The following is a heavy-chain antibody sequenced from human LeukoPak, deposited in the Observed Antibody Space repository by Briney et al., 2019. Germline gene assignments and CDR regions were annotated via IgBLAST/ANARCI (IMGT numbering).Heavy chain of an antibody. J-gene: IGHJ5*02. Sequence: ASVKVSCKASGYTFTSYYMHWVRQAPGQGLEWMGIINPSGGSTSYAQKFQGRVTMTRDTSTSTVYMELSSLRSEDTAVYYCAREEVRGPPKDWFDAWGQRTLVTVSS. CDR3: AREEVRGPPKDWFDA. V-gene: IGHV1-46*01. CDR2: INPSGGST. CDR1: GYTFTSYY. D-gene: IGHD3-10*01.